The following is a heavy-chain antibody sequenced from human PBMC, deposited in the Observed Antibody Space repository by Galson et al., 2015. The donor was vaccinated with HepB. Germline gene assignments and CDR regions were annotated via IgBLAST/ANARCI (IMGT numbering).Heavy chain of an antibody. J-gene: IGHJ5*02. CDR2: TWYDGSNK. D-gene: IGHD1-1*01. Sequence: LRLSCAASGFTFSSYAMHWVRQAPGKGLEGVAVTWYDGSNKYYTDFVKGRFTISRDNAKNTLYLQMNSLRAGDTAIYYCARDNWNDHPGEGFDPWGQGTLVTVSS. CDR1: GFTFSSYA. V-gene: IGHV3-33*01. CDR3: ARDNWNDHPGEGFDP.